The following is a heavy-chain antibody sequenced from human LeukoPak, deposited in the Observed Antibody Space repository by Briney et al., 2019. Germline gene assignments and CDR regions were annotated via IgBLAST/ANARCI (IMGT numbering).Heavy chain of an antibody. V-gene: IGHV3-20*01. Sequence: GGSLRLSCAASGFTFSSYGMSWVRQAPGKGLEWVSGINWNGGSTGYADSVKGRFTISRDNAKNSLYLQMNSLRAEDTALYHCARAAGHTPYYYYYYMDVWGKGTTVTISS. D-gene: IGHD2-15*01. CDR2: INWNGGST. CDR3: ARAAGHTPYYYYYYMDV. CDR1: GFTFSSYG. J-gene: IGHJ6*03.